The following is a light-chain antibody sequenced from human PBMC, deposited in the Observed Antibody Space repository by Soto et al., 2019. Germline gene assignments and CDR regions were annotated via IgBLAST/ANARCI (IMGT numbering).Light chain of an antibody. V-gene: IGLV1-51*01. CDR2: DNN. CDR1: SSNIGNNY. Sequence: QSVLTQPPSVAAAPGQKVTISCSGSSSNIGNNYVSWYQQLPGTAPKLLIYDNNKRPSGIPDRVSGSKSGTSATLGITGLQTGDEADDDCGTWDSSMSAVVFGGGTKLTVL. CDR3: GTWDSSMSAVV. J-gene: IGLJ2*01.